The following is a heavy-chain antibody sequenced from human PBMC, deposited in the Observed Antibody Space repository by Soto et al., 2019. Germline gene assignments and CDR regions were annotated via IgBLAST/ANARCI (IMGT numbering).Heavy chain of an antibody. CDR3: SHCRVVPAKGNNWFDT. Sequence: QITLKESGPTLVKPTQTLTLTCTVSGFSLSTSGVGVGWIRQPPGKALEWLAFIYWDDDKRYSPSLKSRHTLHKDTSNAQVVRTKPSMDSGDTSTYYCSHCRVVPAKGNNWFDTWGQGTLVTASS. CDR1: GFSLSTSGVG. CDR2: IYWDDDK. D-gene: IGHD2-15*01. J-gene: IGHJ5*02. V-gene: IGHV2-5*02.